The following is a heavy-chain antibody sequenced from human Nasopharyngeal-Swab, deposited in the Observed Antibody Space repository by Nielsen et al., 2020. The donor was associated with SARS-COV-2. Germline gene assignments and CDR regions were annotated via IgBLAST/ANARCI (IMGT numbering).Heavy chain of an antibody. V-gene: IGHV7-4-1*02. J-gene: IGHJ4*02. CDR2: INTNTGNP. CDR3: AREGHYCSSTSCAYFDY. D-gene: IGHD2-2*01. Sequence: WGRQAPGEGVEGMGWINTNTGNPTYAQGFKGRFVFSLNTSVSTAYLQISSLKAEDTAVYYCAREGHYCSSTSCAYFDYWGQGTLVTVSS.